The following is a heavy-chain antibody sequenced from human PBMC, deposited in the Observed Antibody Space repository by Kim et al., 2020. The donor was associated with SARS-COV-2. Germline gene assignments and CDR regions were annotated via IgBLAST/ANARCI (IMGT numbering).Heavy chain of an antibody. J-gene: IGHJ4*02. Sequence: ASVKVSCKASGYTFTSYGIIWVRQAPGQGLEWMGWISPYNGDTNYAQKLQGRVTMTTDTSTSAAYMELRTLRSDDTAVYYCARDDDFWSGAVDYWGQGTLVTVSS. CDR2: ISPYNGDT. V-gene: IGHV1-18*01. D-gene: IGHD3-3*01. CDR1: GYTFTSYG. CDR3: ARDDDFWSGAVDY.